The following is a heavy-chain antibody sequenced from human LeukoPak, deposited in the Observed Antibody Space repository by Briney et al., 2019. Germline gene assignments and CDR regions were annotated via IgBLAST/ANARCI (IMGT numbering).Heavy chain of an antibody. J-gene: IGHJ5*02. CDR2: IYYSGRT. Sequence: SETLSLTCSVSGGSISSYYWNWIRQPPGKGLEWIGYIYYSGRTNYSPSLKSRVTMSVDTSKNQFSLKLSSVTAADTAVYYCARGSYYGSGSYWTNWFDPWGQGTLVTVSS. D-gene: IGHD3-10*01. CDR3: ARGSYYGSGSYWTNWFDP. V-gene: IGHV4-59*12. CDR1: GGSISSYY.